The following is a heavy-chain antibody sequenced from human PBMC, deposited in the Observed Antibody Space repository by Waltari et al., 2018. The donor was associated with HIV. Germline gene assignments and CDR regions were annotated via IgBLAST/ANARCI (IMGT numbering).Heavy chain of an antibody. Sequence: QVQVQESGPGLVKPSGTLSLTCAVSGDSISSTSWWSWVRQPPGKGLEWIGEIYHSGTTNYNPSLKSRVTISVDKSKNQFSLKLSSVPAADTAVYYCARVRSGWFGGIDSWGQGTLVTVSS. CDR2: IYHSGTT. J-gene: IGHJ4*02. CDR1: GDSISSTSW. CDR3: ARVRSGWFGGIDS. V-gene: IGHV4-4*02. D-gene: IGHD6-19*01.